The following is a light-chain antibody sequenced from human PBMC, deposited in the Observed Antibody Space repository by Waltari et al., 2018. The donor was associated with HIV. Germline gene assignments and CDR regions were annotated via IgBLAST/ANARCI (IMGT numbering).Light chain of an antibody. CDR3: QQRSNWPPAPT. CDR1: QSVSTY. Sequence: EIVLTQSPATLYLSAGDRATLSCRASQSVSTYLAWYQQRSGQSPRLLIYDASVRATGIPARFSGSGSGTDFTLTISSLDPEDFAVYYCQQRSNWPPAPTFGGGTKVEIK. CDR2: DAS. V-gene: IGKV3-11*01. J-gene: IGKJ4*01.